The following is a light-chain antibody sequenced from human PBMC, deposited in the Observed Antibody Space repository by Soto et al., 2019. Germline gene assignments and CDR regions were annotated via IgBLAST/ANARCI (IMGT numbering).Light chain of an antibody. Sequence: AIQLTQSPSSLSASVGDRVTITCRASQDIRGALAWYQQKPGKAPKLLIYDVSSLESGVPSRFSGSGSGTDFTFTISSLQPEDFATYYCQQFNVYPITFGQGNDWRL. CDR2: DVS. CDR3: QQFNVYPIT. CDR1: QDIRGA. J-gene: IGKJ5*01. V-gene: IGKV1-13*02.